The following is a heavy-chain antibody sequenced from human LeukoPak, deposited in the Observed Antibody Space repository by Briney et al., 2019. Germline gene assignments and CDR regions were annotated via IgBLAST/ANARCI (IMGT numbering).Heavy chain of an antibody. Sequence: SETLSLTCTVSGASLTNPTYYQWSWIRQAPGKGLELIGSLYSTESPKFNPSLRSRVTMSLDTLKNQFSLKLSSVTAEDSAVYYCARFKSGGWSYFDSWGQGTPVTVSS. CDR3: ARFKSGGWSYFDS. CDR2: LYSTESP. J-gene: IGHJ4*02. D-gene: IGHD4-23*01. V-gene: IGHV4-61*01. CDR1: GASLTNPTYY.